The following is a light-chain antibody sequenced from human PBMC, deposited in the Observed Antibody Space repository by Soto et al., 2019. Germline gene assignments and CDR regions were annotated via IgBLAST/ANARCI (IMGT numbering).Light chain of an antibody. CDR2: AAS. J-gene: IGKJ4*01. CDR1: QGIRND. V-gene: IGKV1-6*01. CDR3: LQDYNYPLT. Sequence: AIHMTQSPSFLSASVGDRVTITCRASQGIRNDLGWYQQKPGKAPKLLIYAASSLQSGVPSRFSGSGSGTEFALTFRSLQPEDFATYYCLQDYNYPLTFGGGTKVEIK.